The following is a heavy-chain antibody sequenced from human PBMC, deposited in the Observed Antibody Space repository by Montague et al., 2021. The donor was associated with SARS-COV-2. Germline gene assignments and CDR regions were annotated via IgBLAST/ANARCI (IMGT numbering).Heavy chain of an antibody. CDR3: ARGWVATIPHMDN. V-gene: IGHV6-1*01. J-gene: IGHJ4*02. CDR2: TYYRSKWHN. D-gene: IGHD5-12*01. CDR1: GDSVSSNSAA. Sequence: CVISGDSVSSNSAAWNWIRQSPSRGLEWLGRTYYRSKWHNDYAVSVKSQITINPDTSKNQFSLQLKSVTPEDTAVYYCARGWVATIPHMDNWGQGSLVIVSS.